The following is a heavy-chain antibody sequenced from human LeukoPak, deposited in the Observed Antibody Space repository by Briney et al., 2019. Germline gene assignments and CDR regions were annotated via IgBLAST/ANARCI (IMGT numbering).Heavy chain of an antibody. J-gene: IGHJ3*02. V-gene: IGHV3-30-3*01. CDR1: GFTFSSYA. D-gene: IGHD3-10*01. CDR2: ISYDGSNR. Sequence: GRSLRLSCAACGFTFSSYAMHWVGQPPAKELEGVAVISYDGSNRYYADSVKGRFTISRDNYKNTLYLQMNSLRAEDRAVYYGARALVILYALDIWGQGTMVTVSS. CDR3: ARALVILYALDI.